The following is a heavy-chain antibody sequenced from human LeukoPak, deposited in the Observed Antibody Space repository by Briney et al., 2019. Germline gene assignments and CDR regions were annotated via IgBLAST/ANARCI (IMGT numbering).Heavy chain of an antibody. D-gene: IGHD5-24*01. CDR1: GFTFSSYA. J-gene: IGHJ6*02. V-gene: IGHV3-23*01. CDR3: ARDPCRGGMDV. CDR2: ISGSGGST. Sequence: GGSLRLSCAASGFTFSSYAMSWVRQAPGKGLEWVSAISGSGGSTYYADSVQGRFTISRDNAKNSLYLQMNSLRAEDTAVYFCARDPCRGGMDVWGQGTTVTVSS.